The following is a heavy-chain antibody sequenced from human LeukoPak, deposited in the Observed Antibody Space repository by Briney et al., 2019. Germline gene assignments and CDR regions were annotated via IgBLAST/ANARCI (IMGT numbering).Heavy chain of an antibody. CDR1: GFSFSSYW. V-gene: IGHV3-7*01. J-gene: IGHJ4*02. Sequence: GGSLRLSCAASGFSFSSYWMTWVRQAPGKGLEWVANINPDGDKKTYVDSVEGRFTISRDNARNALYLQMSSLGVDDTAVYYCASQPAVIDLDCWGQGALVTVSS. CDR2: INPDGDKK. D-gene: IGHD2/OR15-2a*01. CDR3: ASQPAVIDLDC.